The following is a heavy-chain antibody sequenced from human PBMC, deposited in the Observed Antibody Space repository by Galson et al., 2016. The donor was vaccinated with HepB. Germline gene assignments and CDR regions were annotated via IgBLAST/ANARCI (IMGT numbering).Heavy chain of an antibody. D-gene: IGHD3-16*01. CDR1: GFTLSTYA. V-gene: IGHV3-23*01. CDR3: AKGGMLIPRFGY. CDR2: IRGNGGST. J-gene: IGHJ4*02. Sequence: SLRLSCAASGFTLSTYAMSWVRQAPGKGLEWVSTIRGNGGSTSYADSVKGRFTISRDSSKNTVYLQMNSLRAGDTAVYYCAKGGMLIPRFGYWGQGTLVTVSS.